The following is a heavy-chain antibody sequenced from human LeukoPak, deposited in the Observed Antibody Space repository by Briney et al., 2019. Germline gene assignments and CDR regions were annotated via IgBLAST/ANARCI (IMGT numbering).Heavy chain of an antibody. CDR1: VYPHDVYG. V-gene: IGHV3-20*04. Sequence: GGSLRLSWGLSVYPHDVYGKMWPRHVPGKGLERVSFINWSGDSRGYVDSVKGRFTISRDKATNSLYLEMNCLKGEDTAVFYCTGVGNSIFGAGMDAVDIWSQGTVVTVSS. J-gene: IGHJ3*02. CDR2: INWSGDSR. CDR3: TGVGNSIFGAGMDAVDI. D-gene: IGHD3-3*02.